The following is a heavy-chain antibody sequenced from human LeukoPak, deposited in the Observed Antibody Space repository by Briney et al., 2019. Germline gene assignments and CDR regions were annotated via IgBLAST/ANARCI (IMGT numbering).Heavy chain of an antibody. CDR1: GFTFRTYR. D-gene: IGHD3-3*02. J-gene: IGHJ5*02. Sequence: GSLRLSCAGSGFTFRTYRMTWVRQAPGKGLECVGYISNSGGTRYNPSVQSRVIISVDPSKSQVSLKLSSLTAADTAMYYCARHVPLAKPGPRFDPWGQGILVTVSS. CDR3: ARHVPLAKPGPRFDP. CDR2: ISNSGGT. V-gene: IGHV4-59*08.